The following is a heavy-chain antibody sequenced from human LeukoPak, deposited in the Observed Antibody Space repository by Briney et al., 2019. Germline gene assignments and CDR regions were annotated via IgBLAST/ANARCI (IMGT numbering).Heavy chain of an antibody. CDR1: GFTFSSYA. D-gene: IGHD2-15*01. V-gene: IGHV3-23*01. CDR2: ISGSGGST. J-gene: IGHJ5*02. CDR3: AKDYSRQWFDP. Sequence: GGFLRLSCAASGFTFSSYAMSWVRLAPGKGLEWVSAISGSGGSTYYADSVKGRFTIPRDNSKNTLYLQMNSLRAEDTAVYYCAKDYSRQWFDPWGQGTLVTVSS.